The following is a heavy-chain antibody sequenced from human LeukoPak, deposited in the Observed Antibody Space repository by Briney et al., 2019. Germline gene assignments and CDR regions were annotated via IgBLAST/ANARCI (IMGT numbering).Heavy chain of an antibody. V-gene: IGHV4-31*02. CDR1: GGSINSGGYY. CDR2: IYYSGIA. CDR3: ARDRSSSWDGDWFDP. J-gene: IGHJ5*02. Sequence: PSETLSLTCSVSGGSINSGGYYWSWIRQHPGKGLELIGNIYYSGIADYNPSLKSRVTISVDTSKNQFSLKLSSVTAADTAVYYCARDRSSSWDGDWFDPWGQGTLVTVSS. D-gene: IGHD6-13*01.